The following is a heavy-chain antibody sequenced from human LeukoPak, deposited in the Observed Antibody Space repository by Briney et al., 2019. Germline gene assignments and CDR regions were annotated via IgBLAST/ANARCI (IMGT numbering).Heavy chain of an antibody. CDR3: ARVHRSSYYERDWFDP. CDR1: GGSISSGGFY. D-gene: IGHD3-3*01. J-gene: IGHJ5*02. V-gene: IGHV4-31*03. Sequence: SQTLSLTCTVSGGSISSGGFYWSWIRQHPGKGLEWIGYIYYSGSTYYNPSLKSRVTISVDTSKNQFSLKLSSVTAADTAVYYCARVHRSSYYERDWFDPWGQGTLVTVSS. CDR2: IYYSGST.